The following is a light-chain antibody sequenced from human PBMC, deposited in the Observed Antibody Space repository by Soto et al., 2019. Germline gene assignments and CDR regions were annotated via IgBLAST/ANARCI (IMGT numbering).Light chain of an antibody. Sequence: DIQMTQSPSSLSASVGDRVTITCRASQNINTYLNWYQQKPGKAPRLLIYSASNLQSGVPSTFSGSASGTDFTLTISSLQAEDFATYYCQQSYSTPWTFGQGTKVEIK. CDR3: QQSYSTPWT. CDR2: SAS. V-gene: IGKV1-39*01. CDR1: QNINTY. J-gene: IGKJ1*01.